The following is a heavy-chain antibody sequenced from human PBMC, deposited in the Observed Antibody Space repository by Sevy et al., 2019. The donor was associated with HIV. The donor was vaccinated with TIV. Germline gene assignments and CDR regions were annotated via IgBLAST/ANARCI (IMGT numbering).Heavy chain of an antibody. CDR2: RNQDGSQK. J-gene: IGHJ4*02. CDR3: AREFDGGPDY. D-gene: IGHD3-9*01. V-gene: IGHV3-7*01. CDR1: GFTFSTYW. Sequence: GGSLRLSCGASGFTFSTYWMSWVRQAPGKGLEWVASRNQDGSQKYYVDSVKGRFTISKDNAKNSLYLQMSSLRAEDTAVYYCAREFDGGPDYWGQGTLVTVSS.